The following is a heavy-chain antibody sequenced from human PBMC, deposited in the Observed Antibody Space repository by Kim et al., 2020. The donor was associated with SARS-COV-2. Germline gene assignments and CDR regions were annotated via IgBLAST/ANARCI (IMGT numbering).Heavy chain of an antibody. Sequence: GGSLRLSCAASGFTFSNYGMHWVRQAPGKGLEWVAVITYDGSNKYYADSVKGRFTISRDNSKNTLYLQMNSLRAEDTALYYCAKDHRVSRIPSFGVVTTRGYYDIDVWGQGTTVTVSS. D-gene: IGHD3-3*01. J-gene: IGHJ6*02. CDR1: GFTFSNYG. CDR3: AKDHRVSRIPSFGVVTTRGYYDIDV. V-gene: IGHV3-30*18. CDR2: ITYDGSNK.